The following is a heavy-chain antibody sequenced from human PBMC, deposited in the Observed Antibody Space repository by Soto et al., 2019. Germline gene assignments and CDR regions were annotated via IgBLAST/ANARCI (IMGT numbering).Heavy chain of an antibody. Sequence: QVQLLQSGAEVKKPGSSVRVSCKASGGTFNSYAFSWVRHAPGQGLEWMGGLIPAVGIPNYAQKFQGRVTLSAHASTGTAYMELRGLRSEDSAVYYCASGEGRHLLDYWGQGTRVTVSS. D-gene: IGHD3-3*01. V-gene: IGHV1-69*01. CDR3: ASGEGRHLLDY. CDR2: LIPAVGIP. J-gene: IGHJ4*02. CDR1: GGTFNSYA.